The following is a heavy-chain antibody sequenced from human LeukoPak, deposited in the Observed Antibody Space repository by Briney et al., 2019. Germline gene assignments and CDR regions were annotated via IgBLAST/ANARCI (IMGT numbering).Heavy chain of an antibody. V-gene: IGHV1-58*02. CDR3: ARVRDILTGLYFDY. J-gene: IGHJ4*02. CDR2: IVVGSGNT. CDR1: GFTFTSSA. D-gene: IGHD3-9*01. Sequence: SAKVSCKASGFTFTSSAMQWVRQARGQRLEWIGWIVVGSGNTNYAQKFQERVTITRDMSTSTAYMELSSLRSEDTAVYYCARVRDILTGLYFDYWGQGTLVTVSS.